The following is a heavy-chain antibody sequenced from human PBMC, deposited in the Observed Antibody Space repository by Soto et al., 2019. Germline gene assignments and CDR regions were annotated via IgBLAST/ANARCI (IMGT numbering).Heavy chain of an antibody. V-gene: IGHV4-34*01. CDR1: GASLSGYD. CDR2: INQSGGT. CDR3: ARDPYANAFDI. J-gene: IGHJ3*02. D-gene: IGHD2-8*01. Sequence: XGTLSLTCAVYGASLSGYDWSWVRQPPGKGLEWIGEINQSGGTNYNPSLKGRVTISMDTSKNQFSLRLKSVTAADTAIYYCARDPYANAFDIWGRGTMVTVSS.